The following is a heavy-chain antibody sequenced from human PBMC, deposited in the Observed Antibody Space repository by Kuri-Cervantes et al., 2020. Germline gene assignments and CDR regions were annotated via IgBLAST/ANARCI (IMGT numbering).Heavy chain of an antibody. Sequence: GESLKISCVASGFTFSSYWTNWVRQAPGKGLEWVAIIKQDGSARYYADSVKGRFTISRDNVKNSLYLQVSSPRAEDTAVYYCARGNRNTKDAFDIWGQGTVVTVSS. CDR1: GFTFSSYW. D-gene: IGHD1-14*01. CDR2: IKQDGSAR. J-gene: IGHJ3*02. CDR3: ARGNRNTKDAFDI. V-gene: IGHV3-7*01.